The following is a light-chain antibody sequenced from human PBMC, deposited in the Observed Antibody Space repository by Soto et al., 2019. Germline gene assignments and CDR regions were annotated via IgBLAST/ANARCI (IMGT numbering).Light chain of an antibody. V-gene: IGKV3-11*01. CDR3: QQRSNWPQT. J-gene: IGKJ1*01. Sequence: VLPPSPGTLSLSPGERAPLSCRASQSVSSSYLAWYQQKPGQAPRLLIYESSNRATGIAARFSGSGSGTDFTLTISSLEPEDFAVYYCQQRSNWPQTSAQRGKVDI. CDR2: ESS. CDR1: QSVSSSY.